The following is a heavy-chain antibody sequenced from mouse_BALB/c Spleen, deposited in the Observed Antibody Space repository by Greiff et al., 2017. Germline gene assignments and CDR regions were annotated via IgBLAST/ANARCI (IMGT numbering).Heavy chain of an antibody. Sequence: VQLQQSGPGLVKPSQSLSLTCTVTGYSITSDYAWNWIRQFPGNKLEWMGYISYSGSTSYNPSLKSRISITRDTSKNQFFLQLNSVTTEDTATYYCARWNSSGPHYYAMDYWGQGTSVTVSS. J-gene: IGHJ4*01. V-gene: IGHV3-2*02. CDR1: GYSITSDYA. CDR3: ARWNSSGPHYYAMDY. CDR2: ISYSGST. D-gene: IGHD3-1*01.